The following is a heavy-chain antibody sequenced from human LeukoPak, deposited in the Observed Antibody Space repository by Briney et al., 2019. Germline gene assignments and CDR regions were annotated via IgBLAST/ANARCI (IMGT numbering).Heavy chain of an antibody. D-gene: IGHD6-19*01. Sequence: GGSLRLSCAASGFTFSSYGMHWVRQAPSKGLEWVAVIWYDGSNKYYADSVKGRFTISRDNSKNTLYLQMNSLRAEDTAVYYCARDLVGIAVAGLDYWGQGTLVTVSS. V-gene: IGHV3-33*01. CDR3: ARDLVGIAVAGLDY. CDR1: GFTFSSYG. J-gene: IGHJ4*02. CDR2: IWYDGSNK.